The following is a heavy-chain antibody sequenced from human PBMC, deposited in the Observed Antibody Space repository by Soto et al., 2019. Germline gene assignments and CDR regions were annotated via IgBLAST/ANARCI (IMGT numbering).Heavy chain of an antibody. V-gene: IGHV1-18*01. Sequence: QVQLVQSGAEVKKPGASVKVSCKASGYTFTSYGISWVRQAPGQGLEWMGWISAYNGNTNYAQKLQGRVTMTTDTSTSTAYMELRSLRSDDTAMYYCARRIRFLFRGGSDYYYYMDVWGKGTTVTVSS. D-gene: IGHD3-3*01. CDR3: ARRIRFLFRGGSDYYYYMDV. CDR2: ISAYNGNT. J-gene: IGHJ6*03. CDR1: GYTFTSYG.